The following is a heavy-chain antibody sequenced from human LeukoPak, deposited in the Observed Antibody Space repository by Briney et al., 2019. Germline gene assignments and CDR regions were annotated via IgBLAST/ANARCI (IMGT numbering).Heavy chain of an antibody. Sequence: ETLSLTCTVSGYSISSGYYWGWIRQPAGKGLEWIGRIYTSGSTNYNPSLKSRVTMSVDTSKNQFSLKLSSVTAADTAVYYCARIPLWFGELWWFDPWGQGTLVTVSS. CDR1: GYSISSGYY. V-gene: IGHV4-4*07. D-gene: IGHD3-10*01. J-gene: IGHJ5*02. CDR2: IYTSGST. CDR3: ARIPLWFGELWWFDP.